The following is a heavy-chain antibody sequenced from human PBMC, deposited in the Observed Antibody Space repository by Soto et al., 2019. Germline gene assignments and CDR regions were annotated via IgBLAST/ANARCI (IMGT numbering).Heavy chain of an antibody. CDR3: ARGRYGDY. V-gene: IGHV1-18*01. CDR1: GYAFTTYG. CDR2: ISAHNGNT. J-gene: IGHJ4*02. D-gene: IGHD1-1*01. Sequence: QVHLVQSGAEVKKPGASVKVSCKGSGYAFTTYGITWVRQAPGQGLEWMGWISAHNGNTNYAKKLQGRVTVTSDTSTSTAYMELRGLRSDDTAVYYCARGRYGDYWGQGALVTVSS.